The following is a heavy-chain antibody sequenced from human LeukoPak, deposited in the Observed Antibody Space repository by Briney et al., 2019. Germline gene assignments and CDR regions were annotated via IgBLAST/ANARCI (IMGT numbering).Heavy chain of an antibody. Sequence: QPGRSLRLSCAASGFTFSSYGIHWVRQAPGKGLEWVAVIKGRFTISRDNSKNTLYLQMNSLRAEDTAVYYCARDSGIYDSSGYYGLSYYGMDVWGQGTTVTVSS. D-gene: IGHD3-22*01. CDR2: I. V-gene: IGHV3-33*01. J-gene: IGHJ6*02. CDR3: ARDSGIYDSSGYYGLSYYGMDV. CDR1: GFTFSSYG.